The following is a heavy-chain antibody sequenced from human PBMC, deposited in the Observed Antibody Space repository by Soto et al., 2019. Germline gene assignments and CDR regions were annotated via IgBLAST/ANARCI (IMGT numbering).Heavy chain of an antibody. CDR1: GGSISSSSYY. V-gene: IGHV4-39*01. CDR3: ARVRTRRWFDP. CDR2: IYYSGST. J-gene: IGHJ5*02. Sequence: KTSETLSLTCTVSGGSISSSSYYWGWIRQPPGKGLEWIGSIYYSGSTYYNPSLKSRVTISVDTSKNQFSLKLSSVTAADTAVYYCARVRTRRWFDPWGQGTLVTVSS.